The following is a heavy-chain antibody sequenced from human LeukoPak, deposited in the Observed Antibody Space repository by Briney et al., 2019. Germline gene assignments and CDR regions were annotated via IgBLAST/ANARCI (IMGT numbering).Heavy chain of an antibody. J-gene: IGHJ4*02. D-gene: IGHD6-19*01. V-gene: IGHV1-46*02. CDR2: INPSGGST. CDR1: GYTFNNHY. Sequence: ASVKVSCKASGYTFNNHYMYWVRQAPGQELEWMGVINPSGGSTSYDQKFRGRVTMTRDTSTRTVYMEVNSLRSEDTAVYYCARQGTYSSAIGMGYWGQGTLVTVSS. CDR3: ARQGTYSSAIGMGY.